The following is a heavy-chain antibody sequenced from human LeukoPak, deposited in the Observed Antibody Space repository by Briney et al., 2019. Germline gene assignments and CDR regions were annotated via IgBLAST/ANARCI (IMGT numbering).Heavy chain of an antibody. V-gene: IGHV4-34*01. D-gene: IGHD6-13*01. CDR1: GGSFSGYY. CDR2: INHSGST. Sequence: ETSETLSLTCAVYGGSFSGYYWSWIRQPPGKGLEWIGEINHSGSTNYNPSLKSRVTISVDTSKNQSSLKLSSVTAADTAVYYCAREDSGAAAGYWGQGTLVTVSS. CDR3: AREDSGAAAGY. J-gene: IGHJ4*02.